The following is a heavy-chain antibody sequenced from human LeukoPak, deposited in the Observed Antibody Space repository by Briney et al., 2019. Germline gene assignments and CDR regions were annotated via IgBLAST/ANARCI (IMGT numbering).Heavy chain of an antibody. CDR3: ARTPGSYLYFDF. CDR2: LYSGGDT. CDR1: GFTVSSNF. V-gene: IGHV3-53*01. Sequence: GGSLRLSCAASGFTVSSNFMSWVRQAPGKGLEWVSVLYSGGDTYYADSVKGRFTISRDNSKNTLYLQMNSLRAEDTAVYYCARTPGSYLYFDFWGQGTLVTVSS. J-gene: IGHJ4*02. D-gene: IGHD3-10*01.